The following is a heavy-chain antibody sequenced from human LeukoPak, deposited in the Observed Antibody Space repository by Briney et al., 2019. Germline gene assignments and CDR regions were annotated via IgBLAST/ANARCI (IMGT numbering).Heavy chain of an antibody. CDR3: ARAARSGSCFSY. CDR2: SRNKANSYTT. Sequence: PGGSLRLSCAASGLTFSDHYMDWVRQTPGKGLEWVGRSRNKANSYTTEYAASVKGRFTISRDDSKNSLFLQTNSLKTDDTAVYYCARAARSGSCFSYWGQGTLVTVSS. D-gene: IGHD1-26*01. V-gene: IGHV3-72*01. CDR1: GLTFSDHY. J-gene: IGHJ4*02.